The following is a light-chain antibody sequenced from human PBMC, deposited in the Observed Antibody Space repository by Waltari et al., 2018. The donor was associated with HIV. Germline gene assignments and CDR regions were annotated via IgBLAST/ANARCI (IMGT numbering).Light chain of an antibody. J-gene: IGKJ1*01. Sequence: DLQMAQSPSNLSASVGDRVTITCRASQTTNTWLAWYDQKPGGAPQLLVYKASTLENGVPSRFSGSGSGTEFTLTISRLQPDDVGFYYCQQYSSYWTFGQGTKVQVK. V-gene: IGKV1-5*03. CDR3: QQYSSYWT. CDR1: QTTNTW. CDR2: KAS.